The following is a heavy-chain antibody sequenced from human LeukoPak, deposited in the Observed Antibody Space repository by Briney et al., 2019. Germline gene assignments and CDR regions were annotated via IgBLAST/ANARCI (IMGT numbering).Heavy chain of an antibody. D-gene: IGHD5-12*01. V-gene: IGHV6-1*01. CDR3: ARLATNDGLDI. CDR2: TYYRSKWHN. Sequence: SQTLSLTCAISGDSVSSKSAAWNWIRRSPSRGLEWQGRTYYRSKWHNDYAVSVKSRITIKPDTSKNQFSLQLNSVTPEDTAVYYCARLATNDGLDIWGQGTMVTVSS. J-gene: IGHJ3*02. CDR1: GDSVSSKSAA.